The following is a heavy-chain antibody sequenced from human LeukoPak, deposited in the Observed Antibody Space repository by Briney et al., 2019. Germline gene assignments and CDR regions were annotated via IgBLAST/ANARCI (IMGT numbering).Heavy chain of an antibody. V-gene: IGHV1-69*13. CDR2: IIPIFGTA. CDR1: GGTFSSYA. CDR3: ARVVVDPRYYYYYMDV. Sequence: ASVKVSCKASGGTFSSYAISWVRQAPGQGLEWMGGIIPIFGTANYARKFQGRVTITADESTSTAYMELSSLRSEDTAVYYCARVVVDPRYYYYYMDVWGKGTTVTVSS. D-gene: IGHD2-2*01. J-gene: IGHJ6*03.